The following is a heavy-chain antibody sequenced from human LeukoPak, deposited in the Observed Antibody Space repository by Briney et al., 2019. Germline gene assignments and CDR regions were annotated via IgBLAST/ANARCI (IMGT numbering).Heavy chain of an antibody. CDR2: ISYDGSNK. V-gene: IGHV3-30*04. Sequence: PGRSLRLSCAASGFTFSSYAMHWVRQAPGKGLEWVAVISYDGSNKYYADSVKGRFTISRDNSKNTLYLQMNSLRAEDTAVYYCARVRPADIVVVPAARSYGMDVWGQGTTVTVSS. CDR1: GFTFSSYA. D-gene: IGHD2-2*01. CDR3: ARVRPADIVVVPAARSYGMDV. J-gene: IGHJ6*02.